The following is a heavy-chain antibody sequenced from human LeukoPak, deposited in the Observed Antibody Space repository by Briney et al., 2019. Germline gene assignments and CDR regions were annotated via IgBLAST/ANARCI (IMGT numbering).Heavy chain of an antibody. CDR3: ARLGGYNWNPRHYYFYYMDV. CDR1: GGSIGSGSYY. V-gene: IGHV4-61*02. Sequence: SETLSLTCTVSGGSIGSGSYYWSWIRQPAGKGLEWIGRIYTSGSTNYNPSLKSRVTISVDTSKNQFSLKLTSVTAADTAMYFCARLGGYNWNPRHYYFYYMDVWGKGTTVTVSS. D-gene: IGHD1-20*01. J-gene: IGHJ6*03. CDR2: IYTSGST.